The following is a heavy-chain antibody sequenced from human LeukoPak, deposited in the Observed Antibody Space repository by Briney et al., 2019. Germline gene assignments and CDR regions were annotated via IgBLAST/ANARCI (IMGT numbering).Heavy chain of an antibody. J-gene: IGHJ6*03. D-gene: IGHD3-3*01. V-gene: IGHV1-46*01. Sequence: ASVKVSCKASVYTFTSYYMHWVRQAPGQGLEWMGIINPSGGSTSYAQKFQGRVTMTRDMSTSTVYMELSSLRSEDTAVYYCASGPQIILRFLEPYYYYMDVWGKGTTVTVSS. CDR3: ASGPQIILRFLEPYYYYMDV. CDR2: INPSGGST. CDR1: VYTFTSYY.